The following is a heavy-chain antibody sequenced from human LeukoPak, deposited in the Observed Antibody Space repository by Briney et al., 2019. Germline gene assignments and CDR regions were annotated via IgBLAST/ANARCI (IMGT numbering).Heavy chain of an antibody. D-gene: IGHD5-12*01. V-gene: IGHV1-18*01. J-gene: IGHJ4*02. CDR3: ARDLDHIVATIQNDY. CDR2: ISAYNGNT. CDR1: GYTFTSYG. Sequence: ASVTVSCKASGYTFTSYGISWVRQAPGQGLEWMGWISAYNGNTNYAQKLQGRVTMTTDTSTSTAYMELRSLRSDDTAVYYCARDLDHIVATIQNDYWGQGTLVTVSS.